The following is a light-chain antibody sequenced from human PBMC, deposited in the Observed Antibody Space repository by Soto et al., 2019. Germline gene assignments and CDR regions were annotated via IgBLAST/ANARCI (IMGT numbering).Light chain of an antibody. J-gene: IGKJ2*01. CDR1: QTVFHNPYNKDF. CDR3: QQYYSSLT. V-gene: IGKV4-1*01. CDR2: WAS. Sequence: DIVMTQSPDSLSVSLGERATINCKSSQTVFHNPYNKDFLAWYQQKPGQPPKLLFYWASTRESGVPARFSGGGSGTDFSLTISSLQPEDVAVYYCQQYYSSLTFGQGTKLEIK.